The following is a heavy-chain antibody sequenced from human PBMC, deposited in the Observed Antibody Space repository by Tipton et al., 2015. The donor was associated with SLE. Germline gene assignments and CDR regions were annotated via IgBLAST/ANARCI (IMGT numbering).Heavy chain of an antibody. D-gene: IGHD3-10*01. J-gene: IGHJ4*02. V-gene: IGHV1-69*01. CDR1: GGTFSSYG. Sequence: QSGPEVKKPGSSVKVSCKASGGTFSSYGITWVRQAPGQGLEWMGGIIPISGIGNHAQKFQGRVTITADESTSTAYMGLSSLRSEDTAVYYCARVGATMVRGPLDYWGQGTLVTVSS. CDR3: ARVGATMVRGPLDY. CDR2: IIPISGIG.